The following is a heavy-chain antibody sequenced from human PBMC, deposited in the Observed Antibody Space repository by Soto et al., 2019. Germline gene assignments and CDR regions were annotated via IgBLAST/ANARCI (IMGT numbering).Heavy chain of an antibody. Sequence: QVQLQESGPGLVKPSGTLSLTCAVSGGSISSNNWWSWVRQPPGKGLEWIGEIHHTGSTNYNPSLKSRVTTSVDKSKNQFSLNLGSVSAADTAVYFCVLGEGGNSHWYFALWGRGTLVTVSS. J-gene: IGHJ2*01. V-gene: IGHV4-4*02. CDR3: VLGEGGNSHWYFAL. CDR1: GGSISSNNW. CDR2: IHHTGST. D-gene: IGHD3-16*01.